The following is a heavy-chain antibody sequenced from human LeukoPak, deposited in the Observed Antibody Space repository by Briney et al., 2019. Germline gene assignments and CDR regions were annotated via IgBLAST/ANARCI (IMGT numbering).Heavy chain of an antibody. V-gene: IGHV3-33*01. D-gene: IGHD6-19*01. CDR1: GFTFSNYG. J-gene: IGHJ4*02. CDR2: IWYDGSNK. Sequence: PGGSLRLSCAASGFTFSNYGMHWVRQAPGKELEWVAVIWYDGSNKYCSDSVKGRFTISRDNAKNSLYLQMNSLRAEDTAVYYCARDGYSSGPGADWGQGTLVTVSS. CDR3: ARDGYSSGPGAD.